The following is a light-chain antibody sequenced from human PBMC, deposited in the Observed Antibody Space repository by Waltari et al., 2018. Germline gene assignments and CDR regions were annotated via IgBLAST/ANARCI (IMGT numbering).Light chain of an antibody. V-gene: IGKV1-5*03. Sequence: DMQMTQSPSSLTASVGDRVTITCRAIQAVKSWLAWYQQRPGHAPKLLIYKASSLQSGVPSSFSGSGSGTDFTLTISSLQPEDFASYYCHQYNSSPYSFGQGTKVEIK. J-gene: IGKJ2*03. CDR2: KAS. CDR3: HQYNSSPYS. CDR1: QAVKSW.